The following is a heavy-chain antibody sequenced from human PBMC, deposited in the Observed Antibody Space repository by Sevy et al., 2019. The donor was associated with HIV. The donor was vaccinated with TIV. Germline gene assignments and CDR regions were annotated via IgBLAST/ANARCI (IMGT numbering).Heavy chain of an antibody. J-gene: IGHJ4*02. D-gene: IGHD6-19*01. V-gene: IGHV3-11*06. CDR2: ISSSSSYT. CDR3: ARYLISKTEQWLVPVDY. CDR1: GFTFSDYY. Sequence: GGSLRLSCAASGFTFSDYYMSWIRQAPGKGLEWVSYISSSSSYTNYADSVKGRFTISRDNAKNSLYLQMNSLRAEDTAVHYCARYLISKTEQWLVPVDYWGQGTLVTVSS.